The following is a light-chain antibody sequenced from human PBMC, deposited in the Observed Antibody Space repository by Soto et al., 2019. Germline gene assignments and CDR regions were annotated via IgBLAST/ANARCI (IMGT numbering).Light chain of an antibody. CDR2: WAS. CDR1: QSVLYSSNNKNY. Sequence: DIVMTQSPDSLAVSLGERATINCKSSQSVLYSSNNKNYLAWYQQKPGQPPKLLIYWASTRESGVPDRFSGSGSGTDFTLTIGSLQAEDVAVYYCQQYYTGRTFGQGTKVEIK. V-gene: IGKV4-1*01. CDR3: QQYYTGRT. J-gene: IGKJ1*01.